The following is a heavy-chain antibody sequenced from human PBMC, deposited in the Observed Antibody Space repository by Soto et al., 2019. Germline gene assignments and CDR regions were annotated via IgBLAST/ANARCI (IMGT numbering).Heavy chain of an antibody. CDR1: GFTFSSYG. CDR2: ISYGGSNK. V-gene: IGHV3-30*18. CDR3: AKTLGIPDAFDI. J-gene: IGHJ3*02. D-gene: IGHD2-2*02. Sequence: QVQLVESGGGVVQPGRSLRLSCAASGFTFSSYGMHWVRQAPGKGLEWVAVISYGGSNKYYADSVKGRFTISRDNSKNTLYLKMNSLRAEETAVYYCAKTLGIPDAFDIWGQGTMVTVSS.